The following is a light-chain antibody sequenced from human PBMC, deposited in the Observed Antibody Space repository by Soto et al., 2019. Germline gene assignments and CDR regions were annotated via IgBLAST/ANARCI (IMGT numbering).Light chain of an antibody. J-gene: IGLJ1*01. Sequence: QSVLTQPRSVSGSPGQSVTISCTGTSSDVGGYNYVSWYQQHPGKAPKLIMYDVTKRPSGVPDRFSGSKSGNTASLTISGLQAEDEADYYCCSYAGSYTHVFGTGTKVTVL. CDR2: DVT. CDR3: CSYAGSYTHV. V-gene: IGLV2-11*01. CDR1: SSDVGGYNY.